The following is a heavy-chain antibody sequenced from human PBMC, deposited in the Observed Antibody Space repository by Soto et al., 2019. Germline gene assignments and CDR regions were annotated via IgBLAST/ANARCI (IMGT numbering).Heavy chain of an antibody. V-gene: IGHV3-33*01. CDR1: GFTFISYC. CDR3: ARDLLDFWRGYPDSGMDV. D-gene: IGHD3-3*01. J-gene: IGHJ6*02. Sequence: HPGGSLRLSCAASGFTFISYCMHWVRQAPCKGLEWVAVIWYDGSNKYYADSVKSRFTISRDNSKNTLYLQMNSLRAEDTAVYYCARDLLDFWRGYPDSGMDVWGQGNTATVSS. CDR2: IWYDGSNK.